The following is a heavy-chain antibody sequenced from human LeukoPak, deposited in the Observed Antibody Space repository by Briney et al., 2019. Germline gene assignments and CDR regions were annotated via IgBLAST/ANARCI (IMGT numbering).Heavy chain of an antibody. Sequence: ASVKVSCKASGYTFTGYYMHWVRQAPGQGLEWMGWINPNSGGTNYAQKFQGRVTMTRDTSISTAYMELSRLRSDDTAVYYCARDRSSRWYGWFDPWGQGTLVTVSS. J-gene: IGHJ5*02. CDR1: GYTFTGYY. V-gene: IGHV1-2*02. CDR3: ARDRSSRWYGWFDP. D-gene: IGHD6-13*01. CDR2: INPNSGGT.